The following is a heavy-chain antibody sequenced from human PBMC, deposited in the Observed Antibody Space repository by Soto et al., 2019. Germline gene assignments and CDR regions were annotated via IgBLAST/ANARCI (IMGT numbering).Heavy chain of an antibody. D-gene: IGHD3-16*01. CDR3: TTSRGGREIPDY. V-gene: IGHV3-9*01. Sequence: EVQLIESGGGWVQPGTSLRVSCAASGFTFHEYAMHWVRQAPGKGLEWVSGISSDGDTIAYADSVQGRFTVFRDNAKNSLYLQMNSLRAEDTALYYCTTSRGGREIPDYWGQGILVTVSS. CDR2: ISSDGDTI. CDR1: GFTFHEYA. J-gene: IGHJ4*02.